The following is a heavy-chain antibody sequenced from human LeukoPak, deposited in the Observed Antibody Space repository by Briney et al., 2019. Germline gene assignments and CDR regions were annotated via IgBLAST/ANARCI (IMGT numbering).Heavy chain of an antibody. J-gene: IGHJ6*03. CDR3: TTEFKELGSFFYFYYMDV. CDR1: GFSFRSHG. Sequence: GGSLRLSCASSGFSFRSHGMHWVRQAPGKGLEWVGRIKTKSEGGTTDYAAPAKGRFTISRDDSKNALFLQMDSLKSDDTAMYYCTTEFKELGSFFYFYYMDVWGTGTTVTISS. D-gene: IGHD3-10*01. CDR2: IKTKSEGGTT. V-gene: IGHV3-15*01.